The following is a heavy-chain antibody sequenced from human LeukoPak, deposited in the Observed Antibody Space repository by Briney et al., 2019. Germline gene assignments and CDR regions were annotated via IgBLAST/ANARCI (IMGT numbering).Heavy chain of an antibody. D-gene: IGHD3-10*01. CDR3: AKDNFGRSRPSGTYSRYFDY. V-gene: IGHV3-30*18. J-gene: IGHJ4*02. CDR2: VSYDGSNK. CDR1: GFTFSFYD. Sequence: GGSLRLSCAASGFTFSFYDMHWVRQAPGKGLEWVAVVSYDGSNKYYADSVQGRLTLSRDNSKNALYLQMDSLRPEDTAVYYCAKDNFGRSRPSGTYSRYFDYWGQGTLVTVSS.